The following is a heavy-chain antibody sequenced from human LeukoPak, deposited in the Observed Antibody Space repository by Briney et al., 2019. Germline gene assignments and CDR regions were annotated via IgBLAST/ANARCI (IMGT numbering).Heavy chain of an antibody. CDR2: ISYDGGNK. J-gene: IGHJ4*02. CDR3: ASTGDFWSGYSAPFDY. Sequence: GGSLRLSCAASGFTFSSYEMHWVRHAPGKGLEWVAVISYDGGNKYYADSVRGRFTISRDKSKNTLYLQMNSLRAEDTAVYYCASTGDFWSGYSAPFDYWGQGTLVTVSS. D-gene: IGHD3-3*01. V-gene: IGHV3-30*04. CDR1: GFTFSSYE.